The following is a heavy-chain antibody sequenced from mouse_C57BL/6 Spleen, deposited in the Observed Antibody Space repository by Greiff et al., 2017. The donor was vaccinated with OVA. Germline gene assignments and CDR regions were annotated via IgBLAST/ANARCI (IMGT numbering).Heavy chain of an antibody. CDR1: GFNINNTY. Sequence: VQLQQSVAELVRPGASVTLSCTASGFNINNTYMHWVQQRPEQGLEWIGRIDPANGNTKSAPKFQGKATITADTSSNTAYLQLSSLTSEDTAIYYCARWGTTVVAKFDYWVQGTTLTVSS. D-gene: IGHD1-1*01. J-gene: IGHJ2*01. CDR3: ARWGTTVVAKFDY. V-gene: IGHV14-3*01. CDR2: IDPANGNT.